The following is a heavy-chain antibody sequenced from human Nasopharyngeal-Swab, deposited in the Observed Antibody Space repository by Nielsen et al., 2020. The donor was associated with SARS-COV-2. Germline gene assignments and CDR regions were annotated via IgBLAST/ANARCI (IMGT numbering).Heavy chain of an antibody. V-gene: IGHV5-51*01. CDR1: GYSFTSYW. CDR2: IYPGDSDT. D-gene: IGHD6-13*01. CDR3: ARLAQQLVPYYYYYYYMDV. J-gene: IGHJ6*03. Sequence: KVSCKGSGYSFTSYWIGWVRQMPGKGLEWMGIIYPGDSDTRYSPSFQGQVTISADKSISTAYLQWSSLKASDTAMYYCARLAQQLVPYYYYYYYMDVWGKGTTVTVSS.